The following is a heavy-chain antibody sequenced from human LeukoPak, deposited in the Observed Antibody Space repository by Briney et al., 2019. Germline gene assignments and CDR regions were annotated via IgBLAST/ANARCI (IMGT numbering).Heavy chain of an antibody. Sequence: SETLSLTCSVSGGSVGSNYWSWVRQPPGKGLEWIGYISYSGDTKYNPSLKSRISISIDTSKNQFSLNVTSVTAADTAIYYCARPARFFCGWCCPPDWVFGLWGRGPLVTVSS. V-gene: IGHV4-59*08. CDR3: ARPARFFCGWCCPPDWVFGL. CDR1: GGSVGSNY. CDR2: ISYSGDT. D-gene: IGHD2-8*02. J-gene: IGHJ2*01.